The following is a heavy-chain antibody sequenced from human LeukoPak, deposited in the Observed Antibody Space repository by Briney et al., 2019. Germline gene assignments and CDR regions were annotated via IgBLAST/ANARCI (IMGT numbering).Heavy chain of an antibody. V-gene: IGHV4-61*02. CDR1: GGSISSGSYY. Sequence: PSETLSLTCTVSGGSISSGSYYWSWIRQPAGKGLEWIGRIYTSGSTNYNPSLKSRVTMSVDTSNNQFSLKLSSVTAADTAVYYCARAMDTAMASFDYWGQGTLVTVSS. D-gene: IGHD5-18*01. CDR2: IYTSGST. CDR3: ARAMDTAMASFDY. J-gene: IGHJ4*02.